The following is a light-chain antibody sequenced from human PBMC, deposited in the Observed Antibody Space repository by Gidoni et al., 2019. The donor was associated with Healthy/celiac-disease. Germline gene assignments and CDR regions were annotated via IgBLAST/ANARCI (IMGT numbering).Light chain of an antibody. J-gene: IGKJ4*01. Sequence: EIVLTQSPATLSLSPGERATLSCRASQGVSSYLAWYQQKPGQAPRLLIYESSNRATGIPARFSGSESVTDCTLTINSREPEDIEVYYCQQRSNWPPLTFGGGTKVEIK. CDR3: QQRSNWPPLT. CDR2: ESS. V-gene: IGKV3-11*01. CDR1: QGVSSY.